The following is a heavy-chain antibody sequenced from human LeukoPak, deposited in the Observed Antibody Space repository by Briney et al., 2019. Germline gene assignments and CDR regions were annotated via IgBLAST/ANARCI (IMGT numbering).Heavy chain of an antibody. J-gene: IGHJ4*02. CDR1: DDSISYYY. CDR2: MYDSGRN. Sequence: SETLSLTCTVSDDSISYYYWSWIRQPPGKGLEWIGNMYDSGRNNYNPSLKSRVTMSIDTSKNQFYLKLTSVTAADTATYYCAREGNYGDYPPQYDFWARGPLVTVSS. V-gene: IGHV4-59*13. CDR3: AREGNYGDYPPQYDF. D-gene: IGHD4-17*01.